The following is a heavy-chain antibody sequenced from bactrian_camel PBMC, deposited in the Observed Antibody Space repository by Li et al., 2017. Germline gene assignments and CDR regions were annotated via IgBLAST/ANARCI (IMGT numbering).Heavy chain of an antibody. V-gene: IGHV3S31*01. Sequence: VQLVESGGGSVELGGSLTLSCTPLGFIFSSHSVAWFRQAPGQKREGVAAIYTRGGTTYYSDSVKGRFTVSRDNANNTVNLMMNSLKPEDTAMYYCAANFGPYCSGPYLARRANFLGQGTQVTVS. J-gene: IGHJ4*01. CDR2: IYTRGGTT. CDR1: GFIFSSHS. D-gene: IGHD2*01.